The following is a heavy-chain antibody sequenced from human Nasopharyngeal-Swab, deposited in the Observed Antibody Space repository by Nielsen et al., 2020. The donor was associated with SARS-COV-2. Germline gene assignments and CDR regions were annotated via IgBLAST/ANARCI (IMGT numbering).Heavy chain of an antibody. D-gene: IGHD2-15*01. V-gene: IGHV3-74*01. Sequence: GESLKISCAASGFTFSSYWMHWVRQAPGKGLVWVSRINSDGSSTSYADSVKGRFTISRDNAKNTLYLQMNSLRAEDTAVYYCARGGISLLDLSYWGQGTLVTVSS. CDR2: INSDGSST. CDR1: GFTFSSYW. J-gene: IGHJ4*02. CDR3: ARGGISLLDLSY.